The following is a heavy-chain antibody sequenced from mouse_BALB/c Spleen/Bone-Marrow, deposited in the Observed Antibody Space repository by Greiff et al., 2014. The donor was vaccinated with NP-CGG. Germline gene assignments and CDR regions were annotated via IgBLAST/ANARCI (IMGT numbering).Heavy chain of an antibody. CDR2: INPYNDGT. J-gene: IGHJ2*01. Sequence: VQLQQPGPELVKPGASVKMSCKASGYTFTSYVMHWVKQKPGQGLEWIGYINPYNDGTKYNEKFKGMATLTSDRSSSTAYMELSSLTSEDSAVYYCAKGVNYRYDFDYWGQGTTLTVSS. CDR1: GYTFTSYV. D-gene: IGHD2-14*01. CDR3: AKGVNYRYDFDY. V-gene: IGHV1-14*01.